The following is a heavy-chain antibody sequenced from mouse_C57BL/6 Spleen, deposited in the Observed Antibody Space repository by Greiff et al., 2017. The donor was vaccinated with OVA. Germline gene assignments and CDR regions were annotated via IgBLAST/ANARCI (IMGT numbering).Heavy chain of an antibody. Sequence: VKVVESGAELARPGASVKMSCKASGYTFTSYTMHWVKQRPGQGLEWIGYINPSSGYTKYNQKFKDKATLTADKSSSTAYMQLSSLTSEDSAVYYCAREGFAMDYWGQGTSVTVSS. CDR2: INPSSGYT. CDR3: AREGFAMDY. J-gene: IGHJ4*01. V-gene: IGHV1-4*01. CDR1: GYTFTSYT.